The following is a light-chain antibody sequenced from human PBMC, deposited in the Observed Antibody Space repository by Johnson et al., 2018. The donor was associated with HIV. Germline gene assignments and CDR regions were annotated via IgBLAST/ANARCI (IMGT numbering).Light chain of an antibody. CDR2: DNN. J-gene: IGLJ1*01. CDR1: RSNIGNNY. Sequence: QLVLTQPPSVSAAPGQKVTISCSGSRSNIGNNYVSWYQQLPGTAPKLLIYDNNKRPSGIPDRFSGSKSGTSATLGITGLQTGDEADYYCGTWDSSLSAYVFGPGTKVTVL. V-gene: IGLV1-51*01. CDR3: GTWDSSLSAYV.